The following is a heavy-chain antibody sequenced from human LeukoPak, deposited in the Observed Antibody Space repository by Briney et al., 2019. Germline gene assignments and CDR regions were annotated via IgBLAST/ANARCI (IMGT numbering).Heavy chain of an antibody. D-gene: IGHD3-10*01. CDR3: ARDRGHQTFDQ. J-gene: IGHJ4*02. CDR1: GGSIRSGDYY. CDR2: IYYTGST. Sequence: PSQTLSLTCIVSGGSIRSGDYYWPWIRQHPGKGLEWFGYIYYTGSTYYNPSLKSRLSISVDTSKNQFSLKVSSVTAADTAIYYCARDRGHQTFDQWGQGTLVTVSS. V-gene: IGHV4-31*03.